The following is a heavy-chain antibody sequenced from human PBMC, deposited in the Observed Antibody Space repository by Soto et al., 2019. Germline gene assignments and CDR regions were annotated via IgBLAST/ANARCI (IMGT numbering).Heavy chain of an antibody. CDR1: GGSISSSSYY. D-gene: IGHD2-2*01. J-gene: IGHJ4*02. V-gene: IGHV4-39*01. Sequence: QLQLQESGPGLVKPSETLSLTCTVSGGSISSSSYYWGWIRQPPGKGLEWIGSIYYSGSTYYNPSLMSRATISVDTSKNQFSLKLSAVTAADTAVYYCARQIIVVVPAAPSFDYWGQGTLVTVSS. CDR2: IYYSGST. CDR3: ARQIIVVVPAAPSFDY.